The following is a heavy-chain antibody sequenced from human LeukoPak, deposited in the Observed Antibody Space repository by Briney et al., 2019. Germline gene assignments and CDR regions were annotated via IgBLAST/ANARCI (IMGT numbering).Heavy chain of an antibody. D-gene: IGHD2-15*01. V-gene: IGHV1-2*02. CDR1: GYTFTGYY. CDR2: INPNSGGT. J-gene: IGHJ4*02. CDR3: ASWGLVVVAATAGGPQIDY. Sequence: ASVKVSCKASGYTFTGYYMHWVRQAPGQGLEWMGWINPNSGGTNYAQKFQGGVTMTRDTSISTAYMELSRLRSDDTAVYYCASWGLVVVAATAGGPQIDYWGQGTLVTVSS.